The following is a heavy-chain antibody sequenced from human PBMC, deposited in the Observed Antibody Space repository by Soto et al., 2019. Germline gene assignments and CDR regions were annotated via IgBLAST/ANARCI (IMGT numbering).Heavy chain of an antibody. CDR2: IKPSGGNT. J-gene: IGHJ5*02. Sequence: QVQLVQSGAEVKKPGDSVKVSCKASGYTLTSHYMHWVRQAPGQGLEWMGSIKPSGGNTNYAQKFQGRVTMTRDTSTSTVYMELSSLISDDTAVYYCALDGPPLEPPANWFYPWGQGTLVTVSS. V-gene: IGHV1-46*01. D-gene: IGHD3-3*01. CDR1: GYTLTSHY. CDR3: ALDGPPLEPPANWFYP.